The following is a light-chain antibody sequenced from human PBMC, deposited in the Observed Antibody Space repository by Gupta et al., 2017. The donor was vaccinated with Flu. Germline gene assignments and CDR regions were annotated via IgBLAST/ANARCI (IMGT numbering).Light chain of an antibody. Sequence: NFMLTQPHSVSESPGKTVTISCTRSGGDMVPNYVQWFQQRPGSAPTTLIYEHNQRPSEVPDRFSGSIDASSNSASLTISGLKTEDEADYVCQSYSGSSWVFGGGTKVTVL. CDR1: GGDMVPNY. CDR2: EHN. V-gene: IGLV6-57*03. J-gene: IGLJ3*02. CDR3: QSYSGSSWV.